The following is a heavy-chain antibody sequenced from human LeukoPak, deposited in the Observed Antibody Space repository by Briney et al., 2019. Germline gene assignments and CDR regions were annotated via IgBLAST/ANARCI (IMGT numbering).Heavy chain of an antibody. J-gene: IGHJ3*02. CDR1: GGSFSGYY. Sequence: SETLSLTCAVYGGSFSGYYWSWIRQPPGKGLEWIGEINHSGSTNYNPSLKSRVTISVDTSKNQFSLKLSSVTAADTAVYYCGRGLAAAGNFAFDIWGQGTMVTVSS. D-gene: IGHD6-13*01. CDR3: GRGLAAAGNFAFDI. V-gene: IGHV4-34*01. CDR2: INHSGST.